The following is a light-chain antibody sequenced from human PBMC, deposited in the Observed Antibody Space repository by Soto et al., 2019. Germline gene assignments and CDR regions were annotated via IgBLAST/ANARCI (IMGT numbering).Light chain of an antibody. V-gene: IGKV3-20*01. CDR1: QSVSSSY. CDR3: QQYGSSPLWT. J-gene: IGKJ1*01. Sequence: ELVWTESPGTLSLSPGERATLSCGPSQSVSSSYLAWYQQKHGQAPRLIIYGASSRANGIPDRFSGSGAGTEFTLTISRLEPEDFALYYCQQYGSSPLWTFGQGTKVDIK. CDR2: GAS.